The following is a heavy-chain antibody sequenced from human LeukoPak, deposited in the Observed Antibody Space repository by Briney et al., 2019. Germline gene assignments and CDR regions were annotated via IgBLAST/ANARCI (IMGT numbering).Heavy chain of an antibody. CDR1: GFTFSNAW. D-gene: IGHD5-12*01. CDR2: IKSKTDGGTT. V-gene: IGHV3-15*01. J-gene: IGHJ3*02. Sequence: GGSLRLSCVASGFTFSNAWMSWVRQAPGKGLEWVGRIKSKTDGGTTDYAAPVKGRFIISRDDSKNTLFLQMNSLKTEDTAVYYCTTDLYSGYDYDAFDIWGQGTMVTVSS. CDR3: TTDLYSGYDYDAFDI.